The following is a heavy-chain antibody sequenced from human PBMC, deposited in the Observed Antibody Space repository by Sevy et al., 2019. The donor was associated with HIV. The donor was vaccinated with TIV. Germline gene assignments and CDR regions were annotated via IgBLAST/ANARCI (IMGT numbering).Heavy chain of an antibody. CDR2: ISYDGSNK. J-gene: IGHJ4*02. Sequence: GGSLRLSCAASGFTFSSYGMHWVRQAPGKGLEWVAVISYDGSNKYYADSVKGRFTISRDNSKNTLYLQMNSLRAEDTAVYYCAKDLVGDSSGWTGIDYWGQGTLVTVSS. CDR1: GFTFSSYG. CDR3: AKDLVGDSSGWTGIDY. V-gene: IGHV3-30*18. D-gene: IGHD6-19*01.